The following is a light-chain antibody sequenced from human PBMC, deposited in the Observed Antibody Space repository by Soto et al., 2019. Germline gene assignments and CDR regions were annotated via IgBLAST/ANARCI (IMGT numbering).Light chain of an antibody. V-gene: IGKV3-20*01. J-gene: IGKJ5*01. Sequence: LTQSPGTLSLSPGERATLSCRASQSVSSSYLAWYQQKPGQAPRLLIYGASSRATGIPDRFSGSGSGTDFTLTISRLEPEDFAVYYCQQYGSSPRYTFGQGTRLEIK. CDR3: QQYGSSPRYT. CDR2: GAS. CDR1: QSVSSSY.